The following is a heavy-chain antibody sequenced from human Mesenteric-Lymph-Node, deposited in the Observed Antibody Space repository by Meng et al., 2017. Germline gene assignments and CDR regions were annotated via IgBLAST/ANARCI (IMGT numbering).Heavy chain of an antibody. D-gene: IGHD4-23*01. CDR1: EFTFSNYA. J-gene: IGHJ4*02. CDR3: AKLDDPRAMVVTQVAVFDY. CDR2: ISASGGGT. V-gene: IGHV3-23*01. Sequence: GGSLRLSCVASEFTFSNYAMAWVRQAPGKGLEWVSGISASGGGTYYLDSVKGRFTISRDNSKNTLSLQMNTLRAEDTAVYYCAKLDDPRAMVVTQVAVFDYWGQGTLVTVSS.